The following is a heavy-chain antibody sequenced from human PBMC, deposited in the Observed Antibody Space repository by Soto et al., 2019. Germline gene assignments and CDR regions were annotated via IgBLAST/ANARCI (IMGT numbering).Heavy chain of an antibody. CDR2: IWYDGSNK. CDR3: ARGVGRYCSGGSCYSLDY. J-gene: IGHJ4*02. CDR1: GFTFSSYG. Sequence: GGSLRLSCAASGFTFSSYGMHWVRQAPGKGLEWVAVIWYDGSNKYYADSVKGRFTISRDNSKNTLYLQMNSLRAEDTAVYYCARGVGRYCSGGSCYSLDYWGQGTLVTVSS. V-gene: IGHV3-33*01. D-gene: IGHD2-15*01.